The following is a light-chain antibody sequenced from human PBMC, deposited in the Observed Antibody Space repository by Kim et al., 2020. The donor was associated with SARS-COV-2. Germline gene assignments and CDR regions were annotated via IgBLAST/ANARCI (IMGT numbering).Light chain of an antibody. V-gene: IGLV3-19*01. CDR2: GKN. CDR3: NSRDSSGNPLRV. J-gene: IGLJ3*02. Sequence: LGQAVRVTCQGESLTTCCACWYQQKPGQAPVVVVDGKNDRPSGIPDRFSGSTSGNTASLTITGAQAEDEADYYCNSRDSSGNPLRVFGGGTKLTV. CDR1: SLTTCC.